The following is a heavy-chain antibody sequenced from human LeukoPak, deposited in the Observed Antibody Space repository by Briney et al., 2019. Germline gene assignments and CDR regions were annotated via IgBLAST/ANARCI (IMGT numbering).Heavy chain of an antibody. D-gene: IGHD1-26*01. CDR2: IYYGGST. CDR1: GDSITNNNYY. CDR3: ARHDPRSSGSRALDS. J-gene: IGHJ4*02. V-gene: IGHV4-39*01. Sequence: SETLSLTCTVSGDSITNNNYYWGWIRQPPGKGLEWIGSIYYGGSTYYNPSLKSRVTISVDTSKNQFSLKLTSVTAADTAVYYCARHDPRSSGSRALDSWGQGTQVIVSS.